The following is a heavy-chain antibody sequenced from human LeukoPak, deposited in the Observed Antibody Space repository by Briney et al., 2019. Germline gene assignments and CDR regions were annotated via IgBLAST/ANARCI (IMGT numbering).Heavy chain of an antibody. V-gene: IGHV1-18*01. J-gene: IGHJ4*02. CDR1: NYTFIRYG. Sequence: EASVKVSCKASNYTFIRYGITWVRQAPGQGLEWLAWISPYNGNTKYAQKFQGRVTMTTDTSTSTAYMELRSLTSDDTAVYYCAREESIGRYQFLHDSWGQGTLVTVSS. D-gene: IGHD1-26*01. CDR3: AREESIGRYQFLHDS. CDR2: ISPYNGNT.